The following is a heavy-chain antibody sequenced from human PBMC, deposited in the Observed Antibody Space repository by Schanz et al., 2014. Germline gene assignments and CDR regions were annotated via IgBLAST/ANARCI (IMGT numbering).Heavy chain of an antibody. J-gene: IGHJ4*02. V-gene: IGHV3-30*03. CDR2: VPFDGSQK. D-gene: IGHD2-2*01. CDR1: GFIFSNYG. Sequence: QERLVESGGGVVQPGRSLRLSCAASGFIFSNYGMHWVRQAPGKGLEWVAFVPFDGSQKFYADSVKGRFTISRDNSKNTVYLQMNSLRPGDTAVYYCARESSNDIVLVPGAVFDHWGQGILVTGSS. CDR3: ARESSNDIVLVPGAVFDH.